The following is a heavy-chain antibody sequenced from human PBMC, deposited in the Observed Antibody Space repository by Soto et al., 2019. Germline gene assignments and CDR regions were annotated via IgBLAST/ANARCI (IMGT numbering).Heavy chain of an antibody. Sequence: GGSLRLSCAASGFTFSSYAMSWVRQAPGKGLEWVSAISGSGGSTYYADSVKGRFTISRDNSKNTLYLQMNSLRAEDTAVYYCANGPGREWFGELSRWGFGYWGQGTLVTVSS. J-gene: IGHJ4*02. V-gene: IGHV3-23*01. CDR3: ANGPGREWFGELSRWGFGY. D-gene: IGHD3-10*01. CDR1: GFTFSSYA. CDR2: ISGSGGST.